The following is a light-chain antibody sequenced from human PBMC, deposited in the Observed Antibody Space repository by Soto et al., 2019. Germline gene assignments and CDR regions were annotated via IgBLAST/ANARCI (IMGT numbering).Light chain of an antibody. Sequence: TTQSTLSLPVTLGQPASISCRSNQSLVHRDGIAYFSWFQQRPGRSPRRLIYKVSNRDSGVPARFSGSGSGTDFALKIGRVEAEHVRVYYCMQATHWPIPSGQGTRVEIK. J-gene: IGKJ5*01. CDR3: MQATHWPIP. V-gene: IGKV2-30*02. CDR2: KVS. CDR1: QSLVHRDGIAY.